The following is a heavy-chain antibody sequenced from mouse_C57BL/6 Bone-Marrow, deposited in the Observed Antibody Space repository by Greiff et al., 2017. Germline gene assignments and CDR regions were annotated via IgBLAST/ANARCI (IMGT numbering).Heavy chain of an antibody. V-gene: IGHV1-26*01. J-gene: IGHJ4*01. D-gene: IGHD2-4*01. CDR3: ARYYDERGYDAMDY. Sequence: EVQLQQSGPELVKPGASVKISCKASGYTFTDYYMNWVKQSHGKSLEWIGEINPNNGGTCYNQQFKGKATLTVDKSYSTAYMERRSLTSEDSAVYYCARYYDERGYDAMDYGGQGTSVTVSS. CDR1: GYTFTDYY. CDR2: INPNNGGT.